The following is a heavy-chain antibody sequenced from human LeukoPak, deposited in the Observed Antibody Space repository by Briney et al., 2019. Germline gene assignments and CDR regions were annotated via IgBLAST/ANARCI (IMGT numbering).Heavy chain of an antibody. Sequence: GGSLRLSCAASGFTFSSYAMSWVRQAPGKGLEWVSAISGSGGSTYYADSVKDRFTISRDNSKNTLHLQMNSLRAEDTAVYYCAKDEAFNWFDPWGQGTLVTVSS. J-gene: IGHJ5*02. CDR3: AKDEAFNWFDP. CDR2: ISGSGGST. CDR1: GFTFSSYA. V-gene: IGHV3-23*01.